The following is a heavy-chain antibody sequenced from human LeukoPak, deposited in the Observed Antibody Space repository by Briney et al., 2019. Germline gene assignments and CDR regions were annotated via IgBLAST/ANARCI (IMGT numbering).Heavy chain of an antibody. J-gene: IGHJ5*01. D-gene: IGHD3-3*01. CDR3: VKGGQRYDFWRFDF. Sequence: PGGSLRLSCEASGFSFSIYAMSWVRQAPGKGLEGVSSISGNGGSTYYANSVKGRFTIARDNSKNTLYMEMNSLTEENTALYYCVKGGQRYDFWRFDFWGRGTLVTVSS. CDR1: GFSFSIYA. CDR2: ISGNGGST. V-gene: IGHV3-23*01.